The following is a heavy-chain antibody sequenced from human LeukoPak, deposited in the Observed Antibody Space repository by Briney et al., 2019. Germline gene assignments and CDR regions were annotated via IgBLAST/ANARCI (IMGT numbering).Heavy chain of an antibody. J-gene: IGHJ4*02. CDR3: AREGSGSYYSNSFDY. V-gene: IGHV1-46*01. CDR2: INPSGGGT. CDR1: GYTFSDYF. D-gene: IGHD3-10*01. Sequence: ASVKVSCKASGYTFSDYFIHWVRQAPGQGLEWMGIINPSGGGTSYSQKFQGRVTMTTDTSTSTAYMELRSLRSDDTAVYYCAREGSGSYYSNSFDYWGQGTLVTVSS.